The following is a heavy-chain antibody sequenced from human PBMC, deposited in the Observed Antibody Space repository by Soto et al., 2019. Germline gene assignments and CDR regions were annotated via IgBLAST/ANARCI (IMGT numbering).Heavy chain of an antibody. CDR3: AKYYYASGSNWFDP. J-gene: IGHJ5*02. CDR1: GFTFNNYA. D-gene: IGHD3-10*01. Sequence: GGSLRLSCAASGFTFNNYAMNWVRQAPGEGLEWVSGISGSGGNTHYADSVKGRFTISRDNSQNILYLQMSSLRVVDTAVYYCAKYYYASGSNWFDPWGRGTLVTVSS. CDR2: ISGSGGNT. V-gene: IGHV3-23*01.